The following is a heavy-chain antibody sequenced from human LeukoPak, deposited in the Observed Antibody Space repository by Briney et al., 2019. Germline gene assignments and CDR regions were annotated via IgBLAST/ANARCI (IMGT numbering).Heavy chain of an antibody. CDR1: GYTFATYY. V-gene: IGHV1-46*01. CDR2: IDPSGGDT. J-gene: IGHJ6*03. Sequence: GASVKVSCKASGYTFATYYMHWVRQAPGQGLEWMGIIDPSGGDTNYAQKFQGRVTMTRDMSTTTLYMELSSLRSEDTAVYYCATGVVRGSYYYYNMDVWGKGTPVPVSS. D-gene: IGHD3-10*01. CDR3: ATGVVRGSYYYYNMDV.